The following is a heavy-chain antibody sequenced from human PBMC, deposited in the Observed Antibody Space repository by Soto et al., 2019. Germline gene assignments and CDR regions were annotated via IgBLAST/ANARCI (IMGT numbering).Heavy chain of an antibody. CDR1: GFSLSNARMG. J-gene: IGHJ4*02. V-gene: IGHV2-26*01. CDR3: ARMGDYVWGSYRYPFDY. CDR2: IFSNDEK. D-gene: IGHD3-16*02. Sequence: QVTLKESGPVLVNPTETLTLTCTVSGFSLSNARMGVSWIRQPPGKALEWLAHIFSNDEKSYSTSLKSRLTISKDTSKSQVVLTMTNMDPVDTATYYCARMGDYVWGSYRYPFDYWGQGTLVTVSS.